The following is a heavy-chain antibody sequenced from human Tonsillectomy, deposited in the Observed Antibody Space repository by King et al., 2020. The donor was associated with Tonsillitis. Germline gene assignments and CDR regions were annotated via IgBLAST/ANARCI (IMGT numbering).Heavy chain of an antibody. CDR1: GFTFSSYG. D-gene: IGHD1-1*01. J-gene: IGHJ6*02. CDR2: ISYDGSNK. Sequence: VQLVESGGGVVQPGRSLRLSCAASGFTFSSYGMHWVRQAPGKGLEWVAVISYDGSNKYYADSVKGRFTXSRDNSKNTXYLQMNSLRAEDTAVYYCARDLEVXVXXHSGGMDVWGQXTTVTVSS. CDR3: ARDLEVXVXXHSGGMDV. V-gene: IGHV3-33*05.